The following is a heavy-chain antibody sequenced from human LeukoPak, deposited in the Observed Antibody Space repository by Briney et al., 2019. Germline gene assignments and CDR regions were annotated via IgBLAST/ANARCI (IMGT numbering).Heavy chain of an antibody. D-gene: IGHD5-12*01. CDR3: ARPDIVATVRFDY. CDR1: GYTFTGYY. V-gene: IGHV1-2*02. J-gene: IGHJ4*02. CDR2: INPNSGGT. Sequence: ASVKVSCKASGYTFTGYYMHWVRQAPGHGLEWMGWINPNSGGTNYAQKFQGRVTMTRDTSISTAYMELSRLRSDDTAVYYCARPDIVATVRFDYWGQGTLVTVSS.